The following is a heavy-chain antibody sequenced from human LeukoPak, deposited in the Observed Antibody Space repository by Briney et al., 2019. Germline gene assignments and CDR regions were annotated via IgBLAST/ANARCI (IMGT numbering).Heavy chain of an antibody. J-gene: IGHJ4*02. V-gene: IGHV3-20*04. CDR1: GFTFDDYG. D-gene: IGHD2-2*01. CDR3: ARDYCSSTSCYPDY. CDR2: INWNGGST. Sequence: GGSLRLSCAASGFTFDDYGMSWVRQAPGKGLEWVSGINWNGGSTGYADSVKGRFTISRDNAKNTLYLQMNSLRAEDTAVYYCARDYCSSTSCYPDYWGQGTLVTVSS.